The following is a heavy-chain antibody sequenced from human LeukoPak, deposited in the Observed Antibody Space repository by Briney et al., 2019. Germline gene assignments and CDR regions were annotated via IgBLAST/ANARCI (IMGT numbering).Heavy chain of an antibody. D-gene: IGHD2-2*01. V-gene: IGHV3-73*01. CDR1: GFTFSGSA. J-gene: IGHJ4*02. CDR2: IRSKANSYAT. CDR3: TRSLYCSSTSRYDY. Sequence: GGSLRLSCAASGFTFSGSAMHWVRQASGKGLEWVGRIRSKANSYATAYAASVKGRFTISRDDSKNTAYLQMNSLKTEDTAVYYCTRSLYCSSTSRYDYWGQGTLVTVSS.